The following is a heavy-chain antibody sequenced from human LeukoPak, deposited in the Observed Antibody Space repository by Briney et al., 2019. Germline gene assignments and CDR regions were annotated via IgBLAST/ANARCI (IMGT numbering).Heavy chain of an antibody. CDR2: IHYRGNT. D-gene: IGHD3-3*01. Sequence: PSQTLSLTCTVSGDSMSSADHYWSWIRQLSGDGLEWIGNIHYRGNTYYNPSLKSRVSISVDASKNQFSLKVNSVTAADTAVYYCARWYYDFWSGYPSGSAFDIWGQGTMVTVSS. V-gene: IGHV4-31*03. CDR1: GDSMSSADHY. CDR3: ARWYYDFWSGYPSGSAFDI. J-gene: IGHJ3*02.